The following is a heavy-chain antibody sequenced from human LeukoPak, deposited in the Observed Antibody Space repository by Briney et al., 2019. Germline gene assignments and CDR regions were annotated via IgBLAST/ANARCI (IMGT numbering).Heavy chain of an antibody. V-gene: IGHV4-59*01. Sequence: SETLSLTCTVSGGTISSNYWSWIRQPPGKGLEWIAYIYYSGSSNYNPSLKSRVTISGDTSKNQFSLKLNSVTAADTAVYYCARTTSGVGGFDSWGQGTLVTVSS. D-gene: IGHD6-19*01. J-gene: IGHJ4*02. CDR3: ARTTSGVGGFDS. CDR1: GGTISSNY. CDR2: IYYSGSS.